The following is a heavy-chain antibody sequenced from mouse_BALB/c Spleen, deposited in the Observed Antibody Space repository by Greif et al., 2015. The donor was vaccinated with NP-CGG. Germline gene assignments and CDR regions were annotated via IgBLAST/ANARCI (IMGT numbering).Heavy chain of an antibody. CDR2: ISSGSSTI. V-gene: IGHV5-17*02. D-gene: IGHD6-5*01. Sequence: EVKVVESGGGLVQPGRSRKLSCAASGFTFSSFGMHWVRQAPEKGLEWVAYISSGSSTIYYADTVKGRFTISRDNPKNTLFLQMTSRRSEDTAMYYCARSYVPFAYWGQGTLVTVSA. J-gene: IGHJ3*01. CDR1: GFTFSSFG. CDR3: ARSYVPFAY.